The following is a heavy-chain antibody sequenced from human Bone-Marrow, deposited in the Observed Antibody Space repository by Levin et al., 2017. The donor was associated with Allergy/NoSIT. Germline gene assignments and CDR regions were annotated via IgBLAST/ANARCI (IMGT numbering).Heavy chain of an antibody. CDR1: GFTFNSYA. Sequence: GGSLRLSCAASGFTFNSYAMNWVRQAPGKGLEWVAAITGSGASTFYAQSVKGRFTISRDDSSNSLHLQMTSLRSDDTAVYYCAKDQSCTVTATWDAWGQGVEVSVSS. CDR2: ITGSGAST. J-gene: IGHJ5*02. D-gene: IGHD4-17*01. CDR3: AKDQSCTVTATWDA. V-gene: IGHV3-23*01.